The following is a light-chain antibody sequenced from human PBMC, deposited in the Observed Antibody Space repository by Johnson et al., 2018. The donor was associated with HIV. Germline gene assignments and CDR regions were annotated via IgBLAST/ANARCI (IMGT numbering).Light chain of an antibody. Sequence: QAVLTQPPSVSAAPGQKVTISCSGSSSNIGNNYVSWYQQLPGTAPKLLIYENNKRPSGIPDRFSGSKSGTSATLGITGPQTGDEDDYYCGTWDSSLSAYVFGTGTKVTVL. J-gene: IGLJ1*01. CDR1: SSNIGNNY. CDR3: GTWDSSLSAYV. V-gene: IGLV1-51*02. CDR2: ENN.